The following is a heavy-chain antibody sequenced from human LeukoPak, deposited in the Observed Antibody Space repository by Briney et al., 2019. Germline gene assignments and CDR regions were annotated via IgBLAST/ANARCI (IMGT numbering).Heavy chain of an antibody. CDR2: ISAYNGNT. D-gene: IGHD3-3*01. V-gene: IGHV1-18*01. CDR1: GYTFTSYV. Sequence: GASVKVSCKASGYTFTSYVISWVRQAPGQGLEWMGWISAYNGNTNYAQKLQGRVTMTTDTSTSTAYMELRSLRSDDTAVYYCARVSDFWSGYYPDYYYYYMDVWGKGTTVTVSS. CDR3: ARVSDFWSGYYPDYYYYYMDV. J-gene: IGHJ6*03.